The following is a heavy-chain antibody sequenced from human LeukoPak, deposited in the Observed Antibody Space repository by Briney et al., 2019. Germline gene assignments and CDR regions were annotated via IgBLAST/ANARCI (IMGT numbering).Heavy chain of an antibody. D-gene: IGHD6-19*01. V-gene: IGHV3-53*01. CDR2: IYSGGST. CDR3: ARNSLAVAAFDI. CDR1: GFTVSNNY. J-gene: IGHJ3*02. Sequence: GGSLRLSCAASGFTVSNNYMSCVHQAPGKGMEWVSVIYSGGSTYYADSVKGRFTISRDNSENTLYLQMNSLRAEDTAVYYCARNSLAVAAFDIWGQGTMVTVSS.